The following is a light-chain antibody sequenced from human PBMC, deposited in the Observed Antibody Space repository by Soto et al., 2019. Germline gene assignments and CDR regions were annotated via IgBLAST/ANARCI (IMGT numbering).Light chain of an antibody. CDR3: QQYYNWRPR. V-gene: IGKV3-15*01. Sequence: EVVRTQSPATLSVSPGDTATLSCRASQSVSSSLAWYQQKPGQPPRLLIYGSSTRATGVPARFSGSGSGTEFTLTIRRLQSEDFAVYYCQQYYNWRPRFGQGTKVDIK. CDR1: QSVSSS. CDR2: GSS. J-gene: IGKJ1*01.